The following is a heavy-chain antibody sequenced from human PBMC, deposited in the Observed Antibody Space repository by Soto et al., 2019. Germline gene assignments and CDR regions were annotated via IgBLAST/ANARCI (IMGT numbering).Heavy chain of an antibody. Sequence: QVQLVQSGAEVKKPGASVKVSCKASGYTFTSYGISWVRQAPGQGHEWMGWISAYNGNTNYAQQLQGRVTMNTDTSTSTAYRELRSLRSDDTAVYYCARDRIAVAAYYYYYYMAVWGKGTTVTVSS. V-gene: IGHV1-18*01. CDR1: GYTFTSYG. CDR3: ARDRIAVAAYYYYYYMAV. D-gene: IGHD6-19*01. J-gene: IGHJ6*03. CDR2: ISAYNGNT.